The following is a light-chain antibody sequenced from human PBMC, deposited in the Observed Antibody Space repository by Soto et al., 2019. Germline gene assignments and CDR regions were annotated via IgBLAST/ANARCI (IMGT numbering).Light chain of an antibody. Sequence: ETVLTQSPGTLSLSPGERATLSCRASQSVVSNFLAWFQQKPGQAPRLLIYGASNRATGIPDRFSGSGSGTDFTLTISRLEPEDFAVYYCQQYGTSPRTFGQGTKVDIK. CDR3: QQYGTSPRT. V-gene: IGKV3-20*01. CDR2: GAS. CDR1: QSVVSNF. J-gene: IGKJ1*01.